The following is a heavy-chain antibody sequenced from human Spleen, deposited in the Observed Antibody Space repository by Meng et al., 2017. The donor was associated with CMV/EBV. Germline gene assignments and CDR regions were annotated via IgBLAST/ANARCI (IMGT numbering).Heavy chain of an antibody. J-gene: IGHJ5*02. V-gene: IGHV3-21*01. Sequence: GGSLRLSCAASGFTFSSYSMNWVRQAPGKGLEWVSSISSSSYIYYADSVKGRFTISRDNAKNSLYLQMNSLRAEDTAVYYCARESRLLYDGWFDPWGQGTLVTVSS. D-gene: IGHD2-2*02. CDR1: GFTFSSYS. CDR3: ARESRLLYDGWFDP. CDR2: ISSSSYI.